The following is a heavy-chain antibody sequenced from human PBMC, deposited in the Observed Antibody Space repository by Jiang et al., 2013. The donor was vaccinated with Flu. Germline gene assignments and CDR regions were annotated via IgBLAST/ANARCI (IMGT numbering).Heavy chain of an antibody. V-gene: IGHV1-8*01. Sequence: GAEVKKPGASVKVSCKASGYTFTSYDINWVRQATGQGLEWMGWMNPNSGNTGYAQKFQGRVTMTRNTSISTAYMELSSLRSEDTAVYYCARGGYYDFWSGYYGELTNWFDPWGQGTLVTVSS. D-gene: IGHD3-3*01. CDR2: MNPNSGNT. CDR1: GYTFTSYD. J-gene: IGHJ5*02. CDR3: ARGGYYDFWSGYYGELTNWFDP.